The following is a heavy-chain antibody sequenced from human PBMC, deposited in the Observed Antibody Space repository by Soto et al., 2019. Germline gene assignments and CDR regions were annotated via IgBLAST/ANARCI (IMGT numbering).Heavy chain of an antibody. D-gene: IGHD3-10*01. Sequence: SETLSLTCAVYGGSFSGYYWSWIRQPPGKGLEWIGEINHSGSTNYNPSLKSRVTISVDTSKNQFSLKLSSVTAADTAVYYCARALDDDGSGRTNWFDSWGQGKLVIVS. V-gene: IGHV4-34*01. CDR3: ARALDDDGSGRTNWFDS. CDR2: INHSGST. CDR1: GGSFSGYY. J-gene: IGHJ5*01.